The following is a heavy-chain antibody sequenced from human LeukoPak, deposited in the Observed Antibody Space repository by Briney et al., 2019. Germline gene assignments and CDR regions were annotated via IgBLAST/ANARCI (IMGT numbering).Heavy chain of an antibody. V-gene: IGHV4-59*01. Sequence: SETLSLSCTVSGGSISSYYWSWIRQPPGKGLEWIGYIYYSGSTNYNPSLKSRVTISVDTSKNQFSLKLSSVTAADTAVYYCASGTYSSGWYVHWGQGTLVTVSS. D-gene: IGHD6-19*01. J-gene: IGHJ5*02. CDR3: ASGTYSSGWYVH. CDR1: GGSISSYY. CDR2: IYYSGST.